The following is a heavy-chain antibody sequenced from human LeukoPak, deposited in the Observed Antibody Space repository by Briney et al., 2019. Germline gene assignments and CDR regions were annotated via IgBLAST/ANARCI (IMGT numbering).Heavy chain of an antibody. CDR3: ARGRGWFREFHFQH. D-gene: IGHD3-10*01. Sequence: SETLSLTCAGYGGSFSGYYWSWIRQPPGKGLEWIGEINHSGSTNYNPSLHSRVTISVDPSKTQFSLKLSSVPAADTAVYYCARGRGWFREFHFQHWGQGTLVTVSS. CDR2: INHSGST. CDR1: GGSFSGYY. J-gene: IGHJ1*01. V-gene: IGHV4-34*01.